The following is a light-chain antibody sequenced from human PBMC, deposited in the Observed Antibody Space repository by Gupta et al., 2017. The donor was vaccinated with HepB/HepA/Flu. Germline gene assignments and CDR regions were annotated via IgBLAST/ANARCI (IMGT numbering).Light chain of an antibody. J-gene: IGLJ2*01. CDR2: DVS. Sequence: ALPQPASVSGSPGQSPPLPCPATSSDVTNYNYVTWYQQHPGKAPKLIIYDVSDRPSGVSNRFSGSKSGNTASLTICGLQAEDEALYHCSSYTGSSAHVVFGGGTKLTVL. CDR1: SSDVTNYNY. CDR3: SSYTGSSAHVV. V-gene: IGLV2-14*03.